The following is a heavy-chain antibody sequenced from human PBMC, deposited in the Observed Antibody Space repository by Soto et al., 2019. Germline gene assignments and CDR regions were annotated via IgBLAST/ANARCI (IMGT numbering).Heavy chain of an antibody. D-gene: IGHD3-16*02. CDR3: ARDIDDYVWGSYRSGRHWYFDL. V-gene: IGHV1-69*12. CDR1: GGTFSSYA. J-gene: IGHJ2*01. CDR2: IIPIFGTA. Sequence: QVQLVQSGAEVKKPGSSVKVSCKASGGTFSSYAISWVRQAPGQGLEWMGGIIPIFGTANYAQKFQGRVTITADESTSTAYMELSSLRSEDTAVYYCARDIDDYVWGSYRSGRHWYFDLWGRGTLVTVSS.